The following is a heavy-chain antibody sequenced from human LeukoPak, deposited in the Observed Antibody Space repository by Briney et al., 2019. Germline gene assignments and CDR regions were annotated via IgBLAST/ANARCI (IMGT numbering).Heavy chain of an antibody. CDR3: AKDRIAAAGTVDY. D-gene: IGHD6-13*01. V-gene: IGHV3-23*01. CDR1: GFTFSSYA. CDR2: ISAGGDTT. Sequence: GGSLRLSCAATGFTFSSYAMTWVRQAPGKGLEWVSGISAGGDTTYYADSVKGRFIISSDNSKNTLYLQMNSLRAEDTAIYYCAKDRIAAAGTVDYWGQGTLVTVSS. J-gene: IGHJ4*02.